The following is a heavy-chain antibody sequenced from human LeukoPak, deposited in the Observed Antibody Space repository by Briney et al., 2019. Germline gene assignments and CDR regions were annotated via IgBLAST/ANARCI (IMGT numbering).Heavy chain of an antibody. CDR1: GGSISSYY. Sequence: SETLSLTCTVSGGSISSYYWSWIRQPPGKGLEWIGYIYYSGSTNYNPSLKSRVTISVDTSKNQFSLKLSSVTAADTAVYYCARLKIVVVPAGISAFDIWGQGTMVTVSS. V-gene: IGHV4-59*08. CDR3: ARLKIVVVPAGISAFDI. CDR2: IYYSGST. D-gene: IGHD2-2*02. J-gene: IGHJ3*02.